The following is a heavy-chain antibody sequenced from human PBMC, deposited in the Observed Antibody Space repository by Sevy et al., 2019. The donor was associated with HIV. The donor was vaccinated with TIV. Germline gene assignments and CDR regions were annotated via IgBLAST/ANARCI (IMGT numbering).Heavy chain of an antibody. J-gene: IGHJ6*02. D-gene: IGHD2-2*01. CDR3: ARVHGLVPAAIYPSYGMDV. CDR1: GYTFTNYG. Sequence: ASVKVSCKASGYTFTNYGITWVRQAPGQGLEWMGWITTYNGKTNYLEKLQGRVTMTTDTSTSTAYMELRSLRSDDTAVYYCARVHGLVPAAIYPSYGMDVWGQGTTVTVSS. V-gene: IGHV1-18*01. CDR2: ITTYNGKT.